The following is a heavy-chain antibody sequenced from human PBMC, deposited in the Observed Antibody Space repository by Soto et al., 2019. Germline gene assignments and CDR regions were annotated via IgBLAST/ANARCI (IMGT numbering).Heavy chain of an antibody. CDR3: AKADSNYAGRFSYYYMDV. CDR1: GYTFTGYY. J-gene: IGHJ6*03. V-gene: IGHV1-2*02. Sequence: ASVKVSCKASGYTFTGYYMHWVRQAPGQGLEWMGWINPNSGGTNYAQKFQGKVTLTTDTSTSTAYMELRNLRSDDTAVYYCAKADSNYAGRFSYYYMDVWGNGTLVTVSS. D-gene: IGHD4-4*01. CDR2: INPNSGGT.